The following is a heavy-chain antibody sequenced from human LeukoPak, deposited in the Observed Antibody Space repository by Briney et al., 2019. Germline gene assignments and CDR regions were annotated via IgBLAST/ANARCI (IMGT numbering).Heavy chain of an antibody. V-gene: IGHV1-69*04. Sequence: SVKVSCKASGGAFSSYAISWVRQAPGQGLECMGRIIPILGIANYAQKFQGRVTITADKSTSTAYMELSSLRSEDTAVYYCAREPYYYDSSGYDPWGQGTLVTVSS. J-gene: IGHJ5*02. CDR2: IIPILGIA. CDR1: GGAFSSYA. CDR3: AREPYYYDSSGYDP. D-gene: IGHD3-22*01.